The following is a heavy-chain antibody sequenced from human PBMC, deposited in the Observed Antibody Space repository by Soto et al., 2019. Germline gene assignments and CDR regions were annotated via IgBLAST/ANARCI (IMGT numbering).Heavy chain of an antibody. CDR1: GGSITSSGYY. J-gene: IGHJ4*02. CDR2: TSNSGST. D-gene: IGHD2-2*01. CDR3: ARGGGSTKVDY. V-gene: IGHV4-31*03. Sequence: QVQLQESGPGLVKPSQTLSLTCTVSGGSITSSGYYWSWIRQHPGEGLEWIGFTSNSGSTSYNPSLKSRVTISLDTSSNQFSLNVKSLTAAATPVYYCARGGGSTKVDYWGQGSLVTVSP.